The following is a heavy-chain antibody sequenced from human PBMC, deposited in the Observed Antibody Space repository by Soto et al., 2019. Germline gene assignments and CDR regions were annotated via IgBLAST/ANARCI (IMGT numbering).Heavy chain of an antibody. CDR3: AREWRFEWGWFDP. J-gene: IGHJ5*02. V-gene: IGHV3-7*01. Sequence: EVQLVESGGGLVQPGGSLRLSCAASGFTFSSYWMSWVRQAPGKALEWVANIKQDGSEKYYVDSVKGRFTISRDNAKNSLYLQMNSLRAEDTAVYYCAREWRFEWGWFDPWGQGTLVTVSS. D-gene: IGHD3-9*01. CDR2: IKQDGSEK. CDR1: GFTFSSYW.